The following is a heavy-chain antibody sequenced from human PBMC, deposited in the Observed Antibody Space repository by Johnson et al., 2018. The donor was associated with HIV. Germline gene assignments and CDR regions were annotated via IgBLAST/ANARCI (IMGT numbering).Heavy chain of an antibody. Sequence: QVQLVESGGGLVQPGGSLRLSCAASGFTFSNYGMHWVRQAPGKGLEWVAVISYDGSNKYYGDSVKGRFTISRDNSKNTLYLQMNSLRAEDTAVFYCAKVGIEGPTSLLRAFEMWGQGTMVTVSS. V-gene: IGHV3-30*18. J-gene: IGHJ3*02. CDR3: AKVGIEGPTSLLRAFEM. D-gene: IGHD1-26*01. CDR2: ISYDGSNK. CDR1: GFTFSNYG.